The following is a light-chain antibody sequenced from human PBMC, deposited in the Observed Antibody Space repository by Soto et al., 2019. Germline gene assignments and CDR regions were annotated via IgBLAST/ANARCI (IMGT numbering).Light chain of an antibody. CDR3: LLSFSGTHVV. J-gene: IGLJ2*01. CDR2: DTS. Sequence: QAVVTQEPSLTVSPGGTVTLTCGSSTGAVTSGHYPYWFQQKSGQAPRALIYDTSNKPSWTPARFSGSLLGGKAALTLSGAQPEDEADYYCLLSFSGTHVVFGGGTKLTVL. V-gene: IGLV7-46*01. CDR1: TGAVTSGHY.